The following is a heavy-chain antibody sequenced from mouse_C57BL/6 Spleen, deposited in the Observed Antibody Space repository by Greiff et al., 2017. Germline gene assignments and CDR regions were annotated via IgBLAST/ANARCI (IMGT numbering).Heavy chain of an antibody. Sequence: VQLQQPGAELVKPGASVKVSRKASGYTFTSYWMHWVKQRPGQGLEWIGRIHPSDSDTNYNQKFKGKATLTVDKSSSTAYMQLSSLKSEDSAVYYCAIRGGTGTWFAYWGQGTLVTVSA. J-gene: IGHJ3*01. CDR1: GYTFTSYW. V-gene: IGHV1-74*01. CDR3: AIRGGTGTWFAY. CDR2: IHPSDSDT. D-gene: IGHD4-1*01.